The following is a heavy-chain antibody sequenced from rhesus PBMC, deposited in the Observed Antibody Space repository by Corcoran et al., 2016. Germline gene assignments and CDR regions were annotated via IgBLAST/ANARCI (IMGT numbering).Heavy chain of an antibody. V-gene: IGHV4-165*02. J-gene: IGHJ1*01. CDR3: AGAFCCVGRCYRPFGECEF. Sequence: QVQLQESGPGLVKPSETLSLTCSVSGGSISGYYWNWIRQPTGKGLEWIGDIGGWTGSNCYTPLPQGRVILLTGTSKNPFSLEVGLGAAVDQVVDYWAGAFCCVGRCYRPFGECEFLGQGGLVNVS. D-gene: IGHD2-21*01. CDR2: IGGWTGSN. CDR1: GGSISGYY.